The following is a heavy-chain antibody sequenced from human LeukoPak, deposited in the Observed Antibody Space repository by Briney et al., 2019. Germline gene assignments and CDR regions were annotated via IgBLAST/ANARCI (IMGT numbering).Heavy chain of an antibody. D-gene: IGHD5-24*01. CDR3: ASDVAYKFDY. V-gene: IGHV3-23*01. Sequence: GGSLRLSCAASGFTFSSYAMSWVRQAPGKGLEWVSAISGSGGSTYYADSVKGRFTISRDNAKNTLYLHMNNLRDEDTAVYYCASDVAYKFDYWGQGTLVTFSS. J-gene: IGHJ4*02. CDR1: GFTFSSYA. CDR2: ISGSGGST.